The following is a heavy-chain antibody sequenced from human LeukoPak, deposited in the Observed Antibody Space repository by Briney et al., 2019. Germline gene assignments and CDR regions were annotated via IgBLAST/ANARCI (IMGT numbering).Heavy chain of an antibody. CDR2: IYTSGRT. CDR1: GGSISNYY. Sequence: SETLSLTCTVPGGSISNYYWSWIRQPAGKGLDWIGRIYTSGRTSYNPSHKSRVTMSVDTSKNQFSLKLSSVTAADTAVYYCARLIVAGTAEYFQHWGQGTLVTVSS. V-gene: IGHV4-4*07. CDR3: ARLIVAGTAEYFQH. D-gene: IGHD6-19*01. J-gene: IGHJ1*01.